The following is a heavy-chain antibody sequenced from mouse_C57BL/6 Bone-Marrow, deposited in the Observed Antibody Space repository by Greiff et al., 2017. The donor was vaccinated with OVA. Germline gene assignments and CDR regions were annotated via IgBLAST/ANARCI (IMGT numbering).Heavy chain of an antibody. D-gene: IGHD1-1*01. Sequence: QVQLQQPGAELVRPGSSVKLSCKASGYTFTSYWMHWVKPRPIQGLEWIGNIDPSDSETHYNQKFKDKATLTVDKSSSTSYMQLSSLTSEASAVYYVARGLFITTVVATDFDVWGTGTTVTVSS. J-gene: IGHJ1*03. CDR3: ARGLFITTVVATDFDV. CDR2: IDPSDSET. CDR1: GYTFTSYW. V-gene: IGHV1-52*01.